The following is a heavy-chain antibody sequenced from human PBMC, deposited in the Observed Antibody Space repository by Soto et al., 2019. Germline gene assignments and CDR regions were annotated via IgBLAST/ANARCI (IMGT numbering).Heavy chain of an antibody. J-gene: IGHJ6*02. CDR2: ISSSSSYI. Sequence: GSLRLSCAASGFTFSSYSMNWVRQAPGKGLEWVSSISSSSSYIYYADSVKGRFTISRDNAKNSLYLQMNSLRAEDTAVYYCARASSYDFWRGYYYYYGMDVWGQGTTVTVSS. CDR3: ARASSYDFWRGYYYYYGMDV. D-gene: IGHD3-3*01. CDR1: GFTFSSYS. V-gene: IGHV3-21*01.